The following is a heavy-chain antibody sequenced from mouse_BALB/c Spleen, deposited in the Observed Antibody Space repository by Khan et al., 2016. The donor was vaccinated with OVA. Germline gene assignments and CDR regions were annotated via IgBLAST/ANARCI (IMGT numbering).Heavy chain of an antibody. CDR3: TRPDDDGYYDY. J-gene: IGHJ2*01. V-gene: IGHV1S137*01. D-gene: IGHD2-3*01. CDR2: ISTYSGNT. Sequence: VQLKQSGPELVRPGVSVKISCKGSGYTFTDSAMHWVKQSHAKSLEWIGLISTYSGNTNYKTKFKGQATMTVDKSSSTAYMELARLTTEDSAIYYCTRPDDDGYYDYWGQGTTLTVSS. CDR1: GYTFTDSA.